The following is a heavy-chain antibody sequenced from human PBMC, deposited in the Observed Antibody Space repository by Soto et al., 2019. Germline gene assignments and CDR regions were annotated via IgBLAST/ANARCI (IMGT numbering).Heavy chain of an antibody. J-gene: IGHJ4*02. Sequence: SETLSLTCTVSGGSISSGGYSWSWIRQPPGKGLEWIGYIYHSGSTYYNPSLKSRVTISVDRSKNQFSLKLSSVTAADTAVYYCARGPPFHWGRGTLVTVSS. CDR3: ARGPPFH. CDR2: IYHSGST. V-gene: IGHV4-30-2*01. D-gene: IGHD3-16*01. CDR1: GGSISSGGYS.